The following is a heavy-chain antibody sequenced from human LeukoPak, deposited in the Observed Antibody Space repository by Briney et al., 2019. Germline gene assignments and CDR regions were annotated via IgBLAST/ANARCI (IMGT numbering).Heavy chain of an antibody. CDR1: GGSISSGDYY. V-gene: IGHV4-30-4*08. Sequence: SETLSLTCTVSGGSISSGDYYWSWIRQPPGKGLEWIGYIYYSGSTYYNPSLKSRVTISVDTSKNQFSLKLSSVTAADTAVYYCAREQTTGGAFDIWGQGTMVTVSS. CDR3: AREQTTGGAFDI. D-gene: IGHD4-17*01. CDR2: IYYSGST. J-gene: IGHJ3*02.